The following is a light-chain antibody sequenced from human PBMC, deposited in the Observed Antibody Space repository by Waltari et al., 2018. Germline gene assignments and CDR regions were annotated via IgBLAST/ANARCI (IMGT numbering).Light chain of an antibody. Sequence: QPVLTQSPSASASLGASVTLTCTLSSGYSDYRVDWFQQRPGKGPRFVMRVGAGGHAGSRGDGIPDRFSVSGSGLSRHLISKNVQEEDGSDYCCGADHGTGGDFGFVFGGGTRLTVL. CDR3: GADHGTGGDFGFV. J-gene: IGLJ3*02. CDR1: SGYSDYR. V-gene: IGLV9-49*01. CDR2: VGAGGHAG.